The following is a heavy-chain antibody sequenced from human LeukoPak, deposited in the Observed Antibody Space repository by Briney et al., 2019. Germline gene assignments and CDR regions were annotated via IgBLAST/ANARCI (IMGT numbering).Heavy chain of an antibody. D-gene: IGHD3-3*01. V-gene: IGHV4-39*07. CDR3: ASANRITIFGVVIIRGGYNWFDP. CDR2: IYYSGGT. J-gene: IGHJ5*02. Sequence: SETLSLTCSVSGGSINSRSYYWGWIRQPPGKGLEWIGSIYYSGGTYYNPSLKSRVTISVDTSKNQFSLKLSSVTAADTAVYYCASANRITIFGVVIIRGGYNWFDPWGQGTLVTVSS. CDR1: GGSINSRSYY.